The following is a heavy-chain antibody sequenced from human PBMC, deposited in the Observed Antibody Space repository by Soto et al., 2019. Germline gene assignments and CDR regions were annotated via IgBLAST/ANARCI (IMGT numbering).Heavy chain of an antibody. D-gene: IGHD4-17*01. CDR3: ARGSGGDYDNWFDP. V-gene: IGHV4-39*01. Sequence: SETLSLTCTVSGGSISSSSYYWGWIRQPPGKGLEWIGSIYYSGSTYYNPSLKSRVTISVDTSKNQFSLKLSSVTAADTAVYYCARGSGGDYDNWFDPWGQGTLVTVSS. J-gene: IGHJ5*02. CDR2: IYYSGST. CDR1: GGSISSSSYY.